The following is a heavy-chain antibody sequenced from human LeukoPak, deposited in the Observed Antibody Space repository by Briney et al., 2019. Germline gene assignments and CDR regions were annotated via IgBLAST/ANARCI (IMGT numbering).Heavy chain of an antibody. J-gene: IGHJ4*02. CDR1: GFTFSSYG. D-gene: IGHD1-14*01. CDR3: AKDRPGV. V-gene: IGHV3-30*02. Sequence: GGSLRLSCAASGFTFSSYGMHWVRQAPGKGLEWVAFIRYDGSNKYYAGSVKGRFTISRDNSKNTLYLQMNSLRAEDTAVYYCAKDRPGVWGQGTLVTVSS. CDR2: IRYDGSNK.